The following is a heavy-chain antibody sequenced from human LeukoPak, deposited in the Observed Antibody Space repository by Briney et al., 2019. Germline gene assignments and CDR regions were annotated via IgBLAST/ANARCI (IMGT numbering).Heavy chain of an antibody. CDR3: ARSKATVTDY. D-gene: IGHD4-17*01. CDR1: GFTFSSYA. V-gene: IGHV3-30-3*01. Sequence: PGGSLRFSCAASGFTFSSYAMHWVRQAPGNGLEWVAVISYDGSNKYYADSVKGRFTISRDNSKNTLYLQMNSLRAEDTAVYYCARSKATVTDYWGQGTLVTVSS. J-gene: IGHJ4*02. CDR2: ISYDGSNK.